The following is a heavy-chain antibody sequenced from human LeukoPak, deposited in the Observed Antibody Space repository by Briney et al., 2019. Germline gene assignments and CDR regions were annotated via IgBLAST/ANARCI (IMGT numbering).Heavy chain of an antibody. CDR3: ASGLRSGWYRAFGI. D-gene: IGHD6-19*01. CDR2: ISYDGSNK. Sequence: GGSLRLSCAASGFTFSSYAMHWVRQAPGKGLEWVAVISYDGSNKYYADSVKGRFTISRDNSKNTLYLQMNSLRAEDTAVYYCASGLRSGWYRAFGIWGQGTMVTVSS. CDR1: GFTFSSYA. V-gene: IGHV3-30-3*01. J-gene: IGHJ3*02.